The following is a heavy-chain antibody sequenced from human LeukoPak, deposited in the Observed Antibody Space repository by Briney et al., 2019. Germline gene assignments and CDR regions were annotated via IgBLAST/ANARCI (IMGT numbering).Heavy chain of an antibody. CDR2: ISGSGGST. J-gene: IGHJ3*02. Sequence: PGGSLRLSRAAFGFTFSSYAMSWVRQAPGKGLEWVSAISGSGGSTYYADSVKGRFTISRDNSKNTLYLQMNSLRAEDTAVYYCANAKGFDDAFDIWGQGTMVTVSS. D-gene: IGHD3-3*01. CDR3: ANAKGFDDAFDI. CDR1: GFTFSSYA. V-gene: IGHV3-23*01.